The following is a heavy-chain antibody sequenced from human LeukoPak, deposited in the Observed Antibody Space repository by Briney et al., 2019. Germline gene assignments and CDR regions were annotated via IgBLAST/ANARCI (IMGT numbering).Heavy chain of an antibody. D-gene: IGHD3-3*01. J-gene: IGHJ4*02. Sequence: PGGSLRLSCAASGFTFNSYAMSWVRQAPGKGLEWVSAISGSGGSTYYADSVKGRFTISRDNSNNTLYLQMNSLRAEDTAVYYCAKGTRDFWSGYYTLDYWGQGTLVTVSS. CDR2: ISGSGGST. CDR1: GFTFNSYA. CDR3: AKGTRDFWSGYYTLDY. V-gene: IGHV3-23*01.